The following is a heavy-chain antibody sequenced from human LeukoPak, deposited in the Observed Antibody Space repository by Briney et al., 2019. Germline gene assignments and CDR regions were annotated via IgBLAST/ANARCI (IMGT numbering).Heavy chain of an antibody. Sequence: GGPLRLSCAASGFTFSSYAMSWVRQAPGKGLEWVSAISGSGGNTYYADSVKGRFTISRDNSKNTLYLQMNSLRAEDTAVYYCAKGTSVAGRSYFDYWGRGTLVTVSS. CDR3: AKGTSVAGRSYFDY. V-gene: IGHV3-23*01. CDR1: GFTFSSYA. J-gene: IGHJ4*02. CDR2: ISGSGGNT. D-gene: IGHD6-19*01.